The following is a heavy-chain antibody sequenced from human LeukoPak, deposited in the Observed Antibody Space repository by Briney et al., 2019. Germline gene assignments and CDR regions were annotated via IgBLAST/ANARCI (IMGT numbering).Heavy chain of an antibody. CDR2: VSGSGGST. Sequence: PGGSLRPSCAASGFTFNNYVMSWVRQAPGKGLEWVSTVSGSGGSTNYADSVKGRFTISRDNSKNTLYLQMNSLRAEDTALYYCADHYYGSGTNVFDIWGQGTMVTVSS. CDR1: GFTFNNYV. CDR3: ADHYYGSGTNVFDI. D-gene: IGHD3-10*01. J-gene: IGHJ3*02. V-gene: IGHV3-23*01.